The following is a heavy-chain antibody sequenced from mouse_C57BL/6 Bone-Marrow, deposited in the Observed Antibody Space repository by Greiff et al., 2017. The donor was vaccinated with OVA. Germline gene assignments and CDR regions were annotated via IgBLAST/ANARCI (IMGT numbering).Heavy chain of an antibody. J-gene: IGHJ2*01. CDR2: ISDGGSYT. Sequence: EVQLVESGGGLVKPGGSLKLSCAASGFTFSSYAMSWVRQTPEKRLEWVATISDGGSYTYYPDNVKGRFTISRDNAKNNLYLQMSHLKSEDTAMYYCARDWRYDYWGQGTTLTVSS. V-gene: IGHV5-4*01. CDR1: GFTFSSYA. CDR3: ARDWRYDY.